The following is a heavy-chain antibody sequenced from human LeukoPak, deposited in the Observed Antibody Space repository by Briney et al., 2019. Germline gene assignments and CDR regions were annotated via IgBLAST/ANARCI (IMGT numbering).Heavy chain of an antibody. Sequence: ASVKVSCKASGYTFTSYGISWVRQAPGQGLEWMGWISAYNGNTNYAQKLQGRVTMTTDTSTSTAYMELRSLRSDDTAVYYCARGLLRFLEWCCFDPWGQGTLVTVSS. CDR2: ISAYNGNT. CDR3: ARGLLRFLEWCCFDP. D-gene: IGHD3-3*01. J-gene: IGHJ5*02. CDR1: GYTFTSYG. V-gene: IGHV1-18*01.